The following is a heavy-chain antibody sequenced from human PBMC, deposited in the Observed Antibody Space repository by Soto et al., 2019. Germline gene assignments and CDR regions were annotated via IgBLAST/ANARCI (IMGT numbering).Heavy chain of an antibody. CDR2: INHSGST. V-gene: IGHV4-34*01. D-gene: IGHD3-10*01. J-gene: IGHJ6*02. CDR1: GGSFSGYY. CDR3: ATGRGVRGVIITTYYYYGLDV. Sequence: PLETLSLICAVYGGSFSGYYWSWIRQPPGKGLEWIGEINHSGSTNYNPSLKSRVTISVDTSKNQFSLKLSSVSAADTAVYYCATGRGVRGVIITTYYYYGLDVWGQGTTVTVSS.